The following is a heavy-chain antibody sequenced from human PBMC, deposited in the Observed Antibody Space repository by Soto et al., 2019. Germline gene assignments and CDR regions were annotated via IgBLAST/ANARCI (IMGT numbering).Heavy chain of an antibody. Sequence: SETLSLTCTVSGGSISSYYWSWIRQPPGKGLEWIGYIYSSGSTNYNPSLKSRVTISVDTSKNQFSLKLSSVSAADTAVYYSARVWYVLTGILLPDAFDIWRQGTMVTVS. D-gene: IGHD3-9*01. CDR2: IYSSGST. CDR3: ARVWYVLTGILLPDAFDI. J-gene: IGHJ3*02. CDR1: GGSISSYY. V-gene: IGHV4-59*01.